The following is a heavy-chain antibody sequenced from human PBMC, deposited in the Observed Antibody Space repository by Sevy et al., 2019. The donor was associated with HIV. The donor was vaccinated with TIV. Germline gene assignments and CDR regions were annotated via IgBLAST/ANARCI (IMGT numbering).Heavy chain of an antibody. J-gene: IGHJ6*02. Sequence: GESLKISCAASGFTFSSYGMHWVRQAPGKGLEWVAFIRYDGSNKYYADSVKGRFTISRDNSKNTLYLQMNSLRAEDTAVYYCAKGLPLQWLVHGMDVWGQGTTVTVSS. V-gene: IGHV3-30*02. CDR3: AKGLPLQWLVHGMDV. CDR2: IRYDGSNK. D-gene: IGHD6-19*01. CDR1: GFTFSSYG.